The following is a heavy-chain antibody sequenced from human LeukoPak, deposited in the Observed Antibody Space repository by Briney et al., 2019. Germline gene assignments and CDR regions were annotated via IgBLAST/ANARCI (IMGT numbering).Heavy chain of an antibody. V-gene: IGHV4-30-4*01. CDR2: IYYSGST. CDR3: AREDIVVVGAATGAFDI. Sequence: SETLSLTCTVSGGSLSRGDYYWSWIRQPPGKGLEWIGYIYYSGSTYYNPSLKSRVTISVDTSKNQFSLKLSSVTAGDTAVYYCAREDIVVVGAATGAFDIWGQGTMVTVSS. J-gene: IGHJ3*02. D-gene: IGHD2-15*01. CDR1: GGSLSRGDYY.